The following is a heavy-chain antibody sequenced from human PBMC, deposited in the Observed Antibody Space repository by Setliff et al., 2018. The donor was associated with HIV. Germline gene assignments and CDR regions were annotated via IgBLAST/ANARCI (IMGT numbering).Heavy chain of an antibody. CDR1: GYNFVDYS. D-gene: IGHD2-2*01. J-gene: IGHJ4*02. CDR3: ARPRGNDYAGSGFDN. CDR2: IYPVDSET. Sequence: GESLKISCQGSGYNFVDYSIAWVRRVPGKGLEWMGIIYPVDSETRYSPSFQGQVTISADKSINTAYLQWTTLKASDSAMYYCARPRGNDYAGSGFDNWGQGTLVTVS. V-gene: IGHV5-51*01.